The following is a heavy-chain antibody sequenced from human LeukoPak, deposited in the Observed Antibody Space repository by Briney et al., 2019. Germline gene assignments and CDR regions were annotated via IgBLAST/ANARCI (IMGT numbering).Heavy chain of an antibody. CDR3: ARRRTNYYYYYGLDV. V-gene: IGHV3-23*01. J-gene: IGHJ6*02. CDR2: ISGSGGST. CDR1: GFTFSTHT. Sequence: GGSLRLSCAASGFTFSTHTMNWVRQPPGKGLEWVSAISGSGGSTYYADSVKGRFTISRDNAKDTLYLQMNSLRAEDSAVYYCARRRTNYYYYYGLDVWGQGTTVTVSS.